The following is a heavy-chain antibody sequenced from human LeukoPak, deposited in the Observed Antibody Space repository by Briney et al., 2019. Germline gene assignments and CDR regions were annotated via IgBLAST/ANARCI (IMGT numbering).Heavy chain of an antibody. V-gene: IGHV3-66*02. D-gene: IGHD3-10*01. CDR2: IYSGGST. CDR3: AREGATLVRGVSYYYGMDV. CDR1: GFTVSRNY. Sequence: QPGGSLKLSCAASGFTVSRNYMSWVRQAPGKGLEWVSVIYSGGSTYYADSVKGRFTISRDNSKNTLSLQMNSLRAEDTAVYYCAREGATLVRGVSYYYGMDVWGQGTTVTVSS. J-gene: IGHJ6*02.